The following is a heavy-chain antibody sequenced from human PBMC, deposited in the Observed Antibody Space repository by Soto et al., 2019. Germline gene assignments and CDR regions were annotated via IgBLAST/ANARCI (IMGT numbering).Heavy chain of an antibody. V-gene: IGHV3-33*01. CDR2: IWYDRSNK. CDR3: ARGGYCTNGVCYTGYMDV. J-gene: IGHJ6*03. Sequence: QVQLVESGGGVVQPGRSLRLSCAASGFTFSSYGMHWVRQAPGKGLEWVAVIWYDRSNKYYADSVKGRLTISRDNSKNTLYLQMNSLRAEDTAVYYCARGGYCTNGVCYTGYMDVWGKGTTVTVSS. D-gene: IGHD2-8*01. CDR1: GFTFSSYG.